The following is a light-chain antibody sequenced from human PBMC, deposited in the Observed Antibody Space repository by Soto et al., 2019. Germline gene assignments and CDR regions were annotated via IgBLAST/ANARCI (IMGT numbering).Light chain of an antibody. CDR3: AVWDDSLNGPV. CDR2: SNN. Sequence: QSVLTQPPSASGTPGQRVTISCSGSSSNIGSNIVNWNQQLPGTAPKLLIYSNNQRPSGVPDRFSGSKSGTSASLAISGLQSEDEADYYCAVWDDSLNGPVFGGGTKLTVL. CDR1: SSNIGSNI. V-gene: IGLV1-44*01. J-gene: IGLJ3*02.